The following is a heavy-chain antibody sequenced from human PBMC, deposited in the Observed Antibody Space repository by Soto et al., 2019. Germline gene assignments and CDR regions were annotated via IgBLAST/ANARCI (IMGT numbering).Heavy chain of an antibody. J-gene: IGHJ4*02. V-gene: IGHV3-23*01. D-gene: IGHD1-20*01. CDR3: AKEVSLGSTVDLGY. Sequence: GGSLRLSCAASGFTFSSYAMNWVRQTPGKGLEWVSTISGSGGSTYYADAVKGRFSISRDNSMGTLYLQMKSLRVEDTAIYYCAKEVSLGSTVDLGYWGQGNLVTVSS. CDR2: ISGSGGST. CDR1: GFTFSSYA.